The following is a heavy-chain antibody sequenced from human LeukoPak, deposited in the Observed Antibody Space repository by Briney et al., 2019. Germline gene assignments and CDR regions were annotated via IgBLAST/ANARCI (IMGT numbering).Heavy chain of an antibody. V-gene: IGHV3-49*04. CDR3: TRDRSYWFDP. Sequence: GGSLRLSCTASGFTFGDYAMSWVRQAPGKGLKWVGFIRSKAYGGTTEYAASVKGRFTISRDDSKSIAYLQMNSLKTEDTAVYYCTRDRSYWFDPWGQGTLVTVSS. J-gene: IGHJ5*02. CDR2: IRSKAYGGTT. CDR1: GFTFGDYA.